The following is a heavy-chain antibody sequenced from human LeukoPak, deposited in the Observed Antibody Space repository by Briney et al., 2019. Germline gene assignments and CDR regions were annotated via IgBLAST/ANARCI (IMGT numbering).Heavy chain of an antibody. Sequence: PGKASCKASGGTFSSYTISWVRQAPGQGLEWMGRIIPILGIANYAQKFQGRVTITADKSTSTAYMELSSLRSEDTAVYYCARDGQSSSWYDYWGQGTLVTVSS. V-gene: IGHV1-69*04. CDR1: GGTFSSYT. D-gene: IGHD6-13*01. CDR3: ARDGQSSSWYDY. J-gene: IGHJ4*02. CDR2: IIPILGIA.